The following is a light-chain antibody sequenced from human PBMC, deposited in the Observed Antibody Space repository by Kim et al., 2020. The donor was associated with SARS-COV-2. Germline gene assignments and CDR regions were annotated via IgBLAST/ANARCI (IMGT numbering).Light chain of an antibody. Sequence: SPGDRVTLSCRASQSVRSNLAWYQQKPGQAPRLLIYGASTRATGVPARISGSGSGTEFTLTISSRQSEDFAVYFCQQYDNWPPLTFGGGTKVDIK. CDR2: GAS. J-gene: IGKJ4*01. CDR3: QQYDNWPPLT. CDR1: QSVRSN. V-gene: IGKV3-15*01.